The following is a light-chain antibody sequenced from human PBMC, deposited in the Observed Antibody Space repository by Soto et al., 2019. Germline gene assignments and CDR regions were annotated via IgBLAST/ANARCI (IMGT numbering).Light chain of an antibody. CDR2: EVN. CDR3: SSCTSSNTLLYV. CDR1: SSDVCYHNY. V-gene: IGLV2-14*01. J-gene: IGLJ1*01. Sequence: QSVLTQPASVSGSPGQSITISCTGNSSDVCYHNYVSWYRQHPGKAPRLMIYEVNNRPSGVSNRFSGSKSGNTASLTISGLQAEDEADYYCSSCTSSNTLLYVFGTGTKVTVL.